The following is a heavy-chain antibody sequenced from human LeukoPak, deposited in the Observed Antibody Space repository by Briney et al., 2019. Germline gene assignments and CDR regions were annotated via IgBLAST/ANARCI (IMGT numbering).Heavy chain of an antibody. CDR3: GRYDP. Sequence: GESLKISRKGYGYSFSDYWIGWVRQMPGKGLELMGIINPGASDATYSPSFQGQVTISADKSITTAYLQWSSLEALARAIYYCGRYDPWGQGTLVTVSS. CDR1: GYSFSDYW. J-gene: IGHJ5*02. CDR2: INPGASDA. V-gene: IGHV5-51*01.